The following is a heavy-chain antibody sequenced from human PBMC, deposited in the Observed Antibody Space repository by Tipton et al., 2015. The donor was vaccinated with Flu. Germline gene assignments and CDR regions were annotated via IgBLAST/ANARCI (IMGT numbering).Heavy chain of an antibody. CDR1: GFSLTSSGVG. CDR3: AHSYYDIGAYSGYYYNGMDV. J-gene: IGHJ6*02. CDR2: IYWDDDK. D-gene: IGHD3-22*01. Sequence: LVKPSQTLTLTYTFSGFSLTSSGVGVGWIRQPPGKALEWLALIYWDDDKRYSPSLKSRLTITKDTSKNQVVLTMTNMDPVDTATYYCAHSYYDIGAYSGYYYNGMDVWGQGTTVTVS. V-gene: IGHV2-5*02.